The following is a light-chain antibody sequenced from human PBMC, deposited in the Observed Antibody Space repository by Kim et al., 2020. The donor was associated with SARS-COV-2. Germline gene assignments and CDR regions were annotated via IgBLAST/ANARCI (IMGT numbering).Light chain of an antibody. CDR1: KLGDKY. CDR2: QDT. J-gene: IGLJ2*01. Sequence: SYELTQPPSVSVSPGQTASITCSGDKLGDKYASWYQQKSGQSPVLVIYQDTKRPSGIPERFSGSNSGNTATLTISGTQAMDEADYYCQTWDSSTPVVFGGGTQLTVL. CDR3: QTWDSSTPVV. V-gene: IGLV3-1*01.